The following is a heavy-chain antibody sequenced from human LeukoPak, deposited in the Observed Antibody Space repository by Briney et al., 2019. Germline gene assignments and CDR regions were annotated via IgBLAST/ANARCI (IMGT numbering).Heavy chain of an antibody. Sequence: GGSLRLSCAASGFTFSSYSMNWVRQAPGKGLEWVSSISSSSSYIYYADSVKGRLTISRDNAKNSLYLQMNSLRAEDTAAYYCARDCRVWPYHFDYWGQGTLVTVSS. CDR2: ISSSSSYI. V-gene: IGHV3-21*04. CDR1: GFTFSSYS. CDR3: ARDCRVWPYHFDY. D-gene: IGHD2-15*01. J-gene: IGHJ4*02.